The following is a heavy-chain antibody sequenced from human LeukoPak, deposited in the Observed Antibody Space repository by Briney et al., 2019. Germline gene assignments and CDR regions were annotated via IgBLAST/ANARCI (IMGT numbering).Heavy chain of an antibody. CDR3: ARVGADGSGFLFDY. D-gene: IGHD3-10*01. CDR1: GGSFSGYY. J-gene: IGHJ4*02. V-gene: IGHV4-34*01. Sequence: SETLSLTCAVYGGSFSGYYWSWIRQPPGKGLEWIGEINHSGSTNYNPYLKSRVTISVDTSKNQFSLKLSSVTAADPAVYYCARVGADGSGFLFDYWGQGTLVTVSS. CDR2: INHSGST.